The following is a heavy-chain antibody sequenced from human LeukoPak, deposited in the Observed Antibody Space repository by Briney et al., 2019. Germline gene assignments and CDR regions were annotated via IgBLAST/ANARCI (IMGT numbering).Heavy chain of an antibody. D-gene: IGHD2-2*01. CDR1: GFTFSSYG. J-gene: IGHJ5*02. V-gene: IGHV3-33*01. CDR2: IWYDGSNK. CDR3: ARAEGYCSSTSCYWWFDP. Sequence: GGSLRLSCAASGFTFSSYGMHWVRQAPGKGLECVAVIWYDGSNKYYADSVKGRFTISRDNSKNTLYLQMNSLRAEDTAVYYCARAEGYCSSTSCYWWFDPWGQGTLVTVSS.